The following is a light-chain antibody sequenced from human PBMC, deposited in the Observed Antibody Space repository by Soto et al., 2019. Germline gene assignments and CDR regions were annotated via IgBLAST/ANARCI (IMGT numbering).Light chain of an antibody. CDR2: AAS. J-gene: IGKJ1*01. Sequence: DIQMTQSPSSLSASVGDRVTITCLASRSISSYLNWYQQKPGKAPKLLIYAASSLQSGVPSRFSGSGSGTEFTLTISSLQPEDFATYYCQQSYSLPPTWTFGQGTKVEIK. V-gene: IGKV1-39*01. CDR1: RSISSY. CDR3: QQSYSLPPTWT.